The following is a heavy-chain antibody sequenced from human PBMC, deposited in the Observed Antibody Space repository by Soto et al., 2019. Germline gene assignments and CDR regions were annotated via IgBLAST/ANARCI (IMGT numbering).Heavy chain of an antibody. V-gene: IGHV1-18*04. D-gene: IGHD3-3*01. J-gene: IGHJ5*02. CDR1: GYTFTSYG. CDR2: ISAYNGNT. Sequence: ASVKVSCKASGYTFTSYGISWVRQAPGQGLEWMGWISAYNGNTNYAQKLQGRVTMTTDTSTSTAYMELRSLRSDDTAVYYCAVSVLRFLEWLSPAPGYNWFDPWGQGTLVTVSS. CDR3: AVSVLRFLEWLSPAPGYNWFDP.